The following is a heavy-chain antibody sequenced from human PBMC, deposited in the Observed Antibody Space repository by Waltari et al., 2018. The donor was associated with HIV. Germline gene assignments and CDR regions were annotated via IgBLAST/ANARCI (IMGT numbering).Heavy chain of an antibody. V-gene: IGHV4-59*01. CDR3: ARGSALDGSYAYHLDY. CDR1: GGSISSYD. Sequence: QVQLQESGPGLVKPSEPLSLTCTVSGGSISSYDWSWIRQPPGKGLEWIGYIYDSGSTNYNPSLKTRVTISVDTSKNQFSLRLSSVTAADTAVYYCARGSALDGSYAYHLDYWGLGTLVTVSS. CDR2: IYDSGST. D-gene: IGHD3-10*01. J-gene: IGHJ4*02.